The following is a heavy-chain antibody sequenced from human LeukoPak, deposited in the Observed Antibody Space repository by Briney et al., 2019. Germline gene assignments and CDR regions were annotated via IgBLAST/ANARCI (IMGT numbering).Heavy chain of an antibody. V-gene: IGHV1-8*01. Sequence: ASVKVSCKASGYTFTSYDINWVRQATGQGREWMGWMNPNSGNTGYAQKFQGRVTITRNTSISTAYMELSSLRSEDTAVYYCARGNSGSYFLGYYYYYMDVWGKGTTVTVSS. J-gene: IGHJ6*03. CDR3: ARGNSGSYFLGYYYYYMDV. CDR2: MNPNSGNT. CDR1: GYTFTSYD. D-gene: IGHD1-26*01.